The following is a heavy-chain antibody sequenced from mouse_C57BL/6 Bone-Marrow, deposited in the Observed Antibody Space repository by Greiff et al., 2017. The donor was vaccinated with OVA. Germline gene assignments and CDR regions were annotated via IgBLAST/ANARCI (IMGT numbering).Heavy chain of an antibody. Sequence: QVQLQQPGAELVKPGASVKLSCKASGYTFTSYWLHWVKQRPGQGLEWIGMIHPNSGSTTYNAKFKSKAPLTVDKSSRTAYMQLSSLTSEDSAVYYCAREGYPKYFDVWGTGTTVTVSS. V-gene: IGHV1-64*01. CDR2: IHPNSGST. J-gene: IGHJ1*03. CDR3: AREGYPKYFDV. CDR1: GYTFTSYW. D-gene: IGHD2-14*01.